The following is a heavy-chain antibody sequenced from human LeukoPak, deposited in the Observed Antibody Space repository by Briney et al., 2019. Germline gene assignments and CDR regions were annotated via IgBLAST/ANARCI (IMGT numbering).Heavy chain of an antibody. CDR3: ARETMVRGVALDY. J-gene: IGHJ4*02. CDR2: ISYDGSNK. CDR1: GFTFSSYG. D-gene: IGHD3-10*01. V-gene: IGHV3-30*03. Sequence: GGSLRLSCAASGFTFSSYGMHWVRQAPGKGLEWVAVISYDGSNKYYADSVKGRFTISRDNSKNSLYLQMNSLRAEDTAVYYCARETMVRGVALDYWGQGTLVTVSS.